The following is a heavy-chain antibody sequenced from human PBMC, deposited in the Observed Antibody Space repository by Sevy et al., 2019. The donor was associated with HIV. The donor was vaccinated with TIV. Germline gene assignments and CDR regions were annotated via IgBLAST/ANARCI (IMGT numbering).Heavy chain of an antibody. CDR2: IYYTGST. J-gene: IGHJ4*02. CDR3: VRHDGGTPEYFDY. V-gene: IGHV4-39*01. Sequence: SETLSLTCTVSGGSISSNSYYWGWIRQPPGKGFEWIGSIYYTGSTYYNPSVKSRVTISVDTSKNQFSLKLSSVTAADTAVYYCVRHDGGTPEYFDYWGQGTLVTVSS. CDR1: GGSISSNSYY. D-gene: IGHD2-15*01.